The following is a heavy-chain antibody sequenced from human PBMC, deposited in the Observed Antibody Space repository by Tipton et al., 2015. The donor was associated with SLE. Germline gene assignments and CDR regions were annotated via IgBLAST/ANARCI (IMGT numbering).Heavy chain of an antibody. Sequence: SLRLSCAASGFPFSSYWMHWVCQAPGKGLVWVARIKSDGVSTNYADTVKGRFTISRDNAKNKLYLQIDSLRAEDTAVYYCASLCYFDYWGQGTLVTVSP. CDR2: IKSDGVST. V-gene: IGHV3-74*01. CDR1: GFPFSSYW. J-gene: IGHJ4*02. CDR3: ASLCYFDY.